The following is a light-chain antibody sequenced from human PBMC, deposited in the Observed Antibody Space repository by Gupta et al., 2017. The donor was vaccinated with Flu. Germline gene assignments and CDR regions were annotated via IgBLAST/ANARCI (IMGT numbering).Light chain of an antibody. J-gene: IGKJ4*01. CDR1: QSLSTW. Sequence: DRITITCRASQSLSTWVAWYQQKPGKVPKLLIYKASTLQNGVPSRFSGSGSGTEFTLTISSLQPDDFATNYCQQYNSYSSLTFGGGTKVEIK. CDR3: QQYNSYSSLT. CDR2: KAS. V-gene: IGKV1-5*03.